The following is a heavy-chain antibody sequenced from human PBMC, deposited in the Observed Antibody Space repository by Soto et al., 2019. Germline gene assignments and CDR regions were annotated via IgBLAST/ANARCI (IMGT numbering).Heavy chain of an antibody. D-gene: IGHD6-13*01. V-gene: IGHV1-2*04. CDR3: ARGEQQRDYYYGIDV. CDR1: GYTFTGYY. J-gene: IGHJ6*04. Sequence: GASVKVSCKASGYTFTGYYMHWVRQAPGQGLEWMGWINPNSGGTNYAQKFQGWVTMTRDTSISTAYMELSRLRSDDTAVYYCARGEQQRDYYYGIDVWGKGTTVTVSS. CDR2: INPNSGGT.